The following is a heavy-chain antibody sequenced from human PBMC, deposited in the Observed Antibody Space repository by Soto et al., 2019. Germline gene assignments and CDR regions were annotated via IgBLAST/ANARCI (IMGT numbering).Heavy chain of an antibody. CDR3: VKPGTPLSGPGRSCFDT. V-gene: IGHV3-30*18. J-gene: IGHJ5*02. CDR1: GFTFSSYG. CDR2: ISYEGSIQ. Sequence: PGGSLRLSCAASGFTFSSYGMHWVRQAPGKGLEWVAVISYEGSIQYYADSVKGRFTISRDNSKNTLYLQMNSLRDEDTAVYYCVKPGTPLSGPGRSCFDTWGQGTLVTVSS. D-gene: IGHD3-10*01.